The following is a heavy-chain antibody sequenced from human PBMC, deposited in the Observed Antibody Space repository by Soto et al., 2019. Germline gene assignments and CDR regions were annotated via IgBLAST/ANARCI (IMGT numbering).Heavy chain of an antibody. J-gene: IGHJ5*02. CDR1: GFTFSSFA. Sequence: EVQLLESGGGLVQPGGSLRLSCAASGFTFSSFAMSWVRQAPGKGLEWVSAMSASGGSTYYADSVKGRFTISRDTSKNTLYLRMNSVRADDTAVYYCAKGAHGYVDYNDPWGQGTLVTVSS. D-gene: IGHD3-16*01. V-gene: IGHV3-23*01. CDR3: AKGAHGYVDYNDP. CDR2: MSASGGST.